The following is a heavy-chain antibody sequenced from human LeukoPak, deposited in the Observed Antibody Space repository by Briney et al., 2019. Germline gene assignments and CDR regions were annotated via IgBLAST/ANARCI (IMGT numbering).Heavy chain of an antibody. J-gene: IGHJ4*02. V-gene: IGHV4-4*07. D-gene: IGHD1-26*01. CDR1: GDSISSNY. CDR2: MSTGGGT. CDR3: ARAPTGSHVDC. Sequence: SETLSLTCTVSGDSISSNYWSWIRQPAGKGLEWIGRMSTGGGTNYNPSLTSRVTISVDKSKNHFSLNLNSVTAADTAVYYCARAPTGSHVDCWGQGTLVTVSS.